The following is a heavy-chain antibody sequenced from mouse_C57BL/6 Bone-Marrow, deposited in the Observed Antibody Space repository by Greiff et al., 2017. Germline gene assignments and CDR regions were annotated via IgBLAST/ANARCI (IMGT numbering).Heavy chain of an antibody. CDR2: IYPGSGNT. V-gene: IGHV1-76*01. Sequence: VQLVESGAELVRPGASVKLSCKASGYTFTDYYINWVKQRPGQGLEWIARIYPGSGNTYYNEKFKGKATLTAEKSSSTAYMQLSSLTSEDSAVYFCARDTYYGSSSYAMDYWGQGTSVTVSS. CDR1: GYTFTDYY. J-gene: IGHJ4*01. D-gene: IGHD1-1*01. CDR3: ARDTYYGSSSYAMDY.